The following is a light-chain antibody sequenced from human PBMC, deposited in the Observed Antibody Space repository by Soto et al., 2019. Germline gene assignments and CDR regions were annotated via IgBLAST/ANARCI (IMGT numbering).Light chain of an antibody. CDR1: QTVRNNY. CDR2: DAS. J-gene: IGKJ4*01. V-gene: IGKV3-20*01. Sequence: EFVLTQSPGTLSLSPGERATLSCRASQTVRNNYLAWYQQKPGQAPRLLIYDASSRATGIPDRFSGGGSGTDFTLTISRLEPADFAVYYCQQFSSYPLTFGGGTKVEFK. CDR3: QQFSSYPLT.